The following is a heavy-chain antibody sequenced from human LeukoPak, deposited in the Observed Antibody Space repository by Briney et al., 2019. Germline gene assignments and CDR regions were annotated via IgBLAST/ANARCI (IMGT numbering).Heavy chain of an antibody. Sequence: SETLSLTCAVYGGSFSGYYWSWIRQPPGKGLEWIGEINHSGSTNYNPSLKSRVTISVDTSKNQFSLKLSSVTAADTAVYYCASRRKYCSSTSCYSPWGYAFDIWGQGTMVTVSS. J-gene: IGHJ3*02. CDR1: GGSFSGYY. V-gene: IGHV4-34*01. CDR2: INHSGST. D-gene: IGHD2-2*01. CDR3: ASRRKYCSSTSCYSPWGYAFDI.